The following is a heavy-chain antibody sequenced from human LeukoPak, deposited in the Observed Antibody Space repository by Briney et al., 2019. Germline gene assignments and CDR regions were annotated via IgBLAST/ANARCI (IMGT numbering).Heavy chain of an antibody. Sequence: ASVKVSCKTSGYSFTDYYMHWVRQAPGQGLEWMGWINPNSGGTSSAQKFQGRVTMTRDTSITTVYMEMSWLTSDDSAIYYCARADRLHGGPYLIGPWGQGTLVTVSS. J-gene: IGHJ5*02. D-gene: IGHD2-21*01. CDR1: GYSFTDYY. CDR2: INPNSGGT. V-gene: IGHV1-2*02. CDR3: ARADRLHGGPYLIGP.